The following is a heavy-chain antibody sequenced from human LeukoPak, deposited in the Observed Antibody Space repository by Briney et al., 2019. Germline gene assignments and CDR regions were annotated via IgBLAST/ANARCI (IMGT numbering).Heavy chain of an antibody. J-gene: IGHJ4*02. CDR2: INSDGSST. Sequence: GGSLRLSCAASGFTFSSYWMHWVRQAPGKGLVWVSRINSDGSSTSYADSVKGRFTISRDNAKNTLYLQMNSLRAEDTAVYYCARVYDFWSGYYNSPPDYWGQGTLVTVSS. D-gene: IGHD3-3*01. CDR3: ARVYDFWSGYYNSPPDY. V-gene: IGHV3-74*01. CDR1: GFTFSSYW.